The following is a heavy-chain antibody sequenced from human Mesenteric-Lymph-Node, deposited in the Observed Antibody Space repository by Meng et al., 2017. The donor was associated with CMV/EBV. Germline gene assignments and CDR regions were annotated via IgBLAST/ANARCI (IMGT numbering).Heavy chain of an antibody. V-gene: IGHV3-23*01. J-gene: IGHJ3*02. CDR2: ISGSGFGT. CDR3: ARGRGYCSGGSCADAFDI. D-gene: IGHD2-15*01. CDR1: GFTFSSYA. Sequence: GGSLRLSCAASGFTFSSYAMSWVRQSPGKGLEWVSSISGSGFGTYYADSVKGRFTISRDNAKNSLYLQMNSLRAEDTAVYYCARGRGYCSGGSCADAFDIWGQGTMVTVSS.